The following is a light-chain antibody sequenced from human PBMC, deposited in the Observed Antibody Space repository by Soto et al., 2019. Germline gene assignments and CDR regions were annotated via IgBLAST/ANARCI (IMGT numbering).Light chain of an antibody. CDR3: KSFTTSSTYV. J-gene: IGLJ1*01. CDR1: SSDIGSYNY. Sequence: QSVLTQPASVSGSAGQSIGISCIGTSSDIGSYNYVSWYQQHPGKAPKLMIYDVSNRPSGVSDRFSGSKSGNTASLTISGLQAEDEADYYCKSFTTSSTYVFGTGTKVTVL. V-gene: IGLV2-14*01. CDR2: DVS.